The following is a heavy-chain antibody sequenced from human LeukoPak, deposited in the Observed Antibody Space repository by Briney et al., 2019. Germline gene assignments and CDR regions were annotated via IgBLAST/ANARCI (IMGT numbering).Heavy chain of an antibody. CDR2: INPSGGST. Sequence: GASVKVSCKASGYTFTSYYMHWVRQAPGQGLEWMGIINPSGGSTSYAQKFQGRVTMTRDMSTSTVYMELSSLRSEDTAVYYCARDSNYDFWSGYSPNYYYYCMDVWGKGTTVTVSS. D-gene: IGHD3-3*01. CDR1: GYTFTSYY. V-gene: IGHV1-46*01. J-gene: IGHJ6*03. CDR3: ARDSNYDFWSGYSPNYYYYCMDV.